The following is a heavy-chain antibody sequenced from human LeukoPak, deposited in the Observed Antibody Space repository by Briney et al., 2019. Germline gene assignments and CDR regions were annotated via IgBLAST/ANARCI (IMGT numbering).Heavy chain of an antibody. CDR1: GFTFSSYW. V-gene: IGHV3-7*01. Sequence: PGGSLRLSCAASGFTFSSYWMTWVRQAPGKGLEWVSTIKQDGSQKYYGDSVTGRFTISRDYAKKSLFLQINRQRAEDTAVYCCARVHEGYIYGTKNYYYMVVWGKGTTVTVS. J-gene: IGHJ6*03. D-gene: IGHD5-18*01. CDR3: ARVHEGYIYGTKNYYYMVV. CDR2: IKQDGSQK.